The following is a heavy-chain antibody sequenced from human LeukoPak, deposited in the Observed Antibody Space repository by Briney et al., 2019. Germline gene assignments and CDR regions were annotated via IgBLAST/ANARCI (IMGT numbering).Heavy chain of an antibody. CDR1: GLTLSDHD. V-gene: IGHV3-72*01. CDR2: SKNKGNSYLT. D-gene: IGHD3-10*01. Sequence: PGGSLRLSCAASGLTLSDHDMDWVRQAPGKGLEWVGRSKNKGNSYLTEYAASVRGRFTISRDDSKSSLYLQMNSLKTEDTAVYYCWAMIRGVPWGGMDVGGRGTTVTVSS. J-gene: IGHJ6*02. CDR3: WAMIRGVPWGGMDV.